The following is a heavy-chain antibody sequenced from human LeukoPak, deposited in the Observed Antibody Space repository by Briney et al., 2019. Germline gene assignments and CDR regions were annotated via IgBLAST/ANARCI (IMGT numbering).Heavy chain of an antibody. CDR1: GFTFSSYS. CDR2: ISSSSSYI. V-gene: IGHV3-21*01. CDR3: ARDRNDYVWGSYRSYALDI. J-gene: IGHJ3*02. Sequence: GGSLRLSCAASGFTFSSYSMNWVRQAPGKWLEWVSSISSSSSYIYYADSVKGRFTISRDNAKNSLYLQMNSLRAEDTAVYYCARDRNDYVWGSYRSYALDIWGQGTMVTVSS. D-gene: IGHD3-16*02.